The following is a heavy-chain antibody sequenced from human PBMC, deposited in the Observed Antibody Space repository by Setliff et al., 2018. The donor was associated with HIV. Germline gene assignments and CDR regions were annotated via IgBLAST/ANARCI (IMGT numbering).Heavy chain of an antibody. CDR1: GFTFSGYS. V-gene: IGHV3-48*02. CDR3: AKDDPLFEY. Sequence: GGSLRLSCAASGFTFSGYSFNWVRQAPGKGLEWLTYINYDSKIIYNADSVKGRFTISRDNSKNTLYLQMNSLRDEDTAVYYCAKDDPLFEYWGQGALVTVSS. J-gene: IGHJ4*02. CDR2: INYDSKII.